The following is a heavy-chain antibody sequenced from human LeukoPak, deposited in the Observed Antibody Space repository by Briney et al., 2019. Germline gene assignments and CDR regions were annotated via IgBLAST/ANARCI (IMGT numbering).Heavy chain of an antibody. CDR3: AKEIHDSSGYYSYFDY. D-gene: IGHD3-22*01. CDR1: GFTFSSYG. Sequence: PGGSLRLSCAASGFTFSSYGMIWVRQAPGKGLEWVSSISGSGSFAYYADSVKGRFTISRDNSKNTLSLQMNSLRAEDTAVYYCAKEIHDSSGYYSYFDYWGRGTLVTVSS. J-gene: IGHJ4*02. CDR2: ISGSGSFA. V-gene: IGHV3-23*01.